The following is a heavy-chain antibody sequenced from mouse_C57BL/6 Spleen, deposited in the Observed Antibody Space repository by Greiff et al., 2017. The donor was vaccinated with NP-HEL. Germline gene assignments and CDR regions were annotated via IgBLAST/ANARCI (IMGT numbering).Heavy chain of an antibody. CDR2: IYPGDGDT. Sequence: VQLKQSGAELVKPGASVKISCKASGYAFSSYWMNWVKQRPGKGLEWIGQIYPGDGDTNYNGKFKGKATLTADKSSSTAYMQLSSLTSEDSAVYFCARGSSGSLFAYWGQGTLVTVSA. CDR1: GYAFSSYW. V-gene: IGHV1-80*01. CDR3: ARGSSGSLFAY. D-gene: IGHD3-2*02. J-gene: IGHJ3*01.